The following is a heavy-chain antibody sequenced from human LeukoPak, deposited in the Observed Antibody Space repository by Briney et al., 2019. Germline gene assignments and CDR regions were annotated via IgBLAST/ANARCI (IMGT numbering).Heavy chain of an antibody. CDR2: VSGGSGST. Sequence: GGSLRLSCAASGFTFSRYVMNWVRQAPGKGLEWVSTVSGGSGSTYYADSVKGRFIISRDNSKDTLYLQMNSLRAEDTAVYYCAKDDQYYDILTGFDYWGQGTLVTVSS. V-gene: IGHV3-23*01. J-gene: IGHJ4*02. CDR3: AKDDQYYDILTGFDY. CDR1: GFTFSRYV. D-gene: IGHD3-9*01.